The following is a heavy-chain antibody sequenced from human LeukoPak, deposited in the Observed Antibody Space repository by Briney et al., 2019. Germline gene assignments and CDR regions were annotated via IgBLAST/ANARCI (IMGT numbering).Heavy chain of an antibody. CDR2: IYHSGST. CDR3: ARGDNWFDP. Sequence: SETLSLTCAVSGGSISSGGYSWSWTRQPPGKGLEWIGYIYHSGSTYYNPSLKSRVTISVDRSKNQFSLKLSSVTAADTAVYYCARGDNWFDPWGQGTLVTVSS. J-gene: IGHJ5*02. V-gene: IGHV4-30-2*01. CDR1: GGSISSGGYS.